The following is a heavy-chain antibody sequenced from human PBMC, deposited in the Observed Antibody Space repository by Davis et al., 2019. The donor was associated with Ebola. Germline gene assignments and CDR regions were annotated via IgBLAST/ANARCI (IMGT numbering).Heavy chain of an antibody. CDR2: IYYSGST. D-gene: IGHD6-19*01. CDR1: GGSISTSSYY. J-gene: IGHJ5*02. CDR3: ARHLDYTSGWYIER. V-gene: IGHV4-39*01. Sequence: WGSLTLSCTVSGGSISTSSYYWSWIRQPPGKGLEWIGSIYYSGSTYYNPSLKSRVTISIDTSKDQFSLRSSSVTAAGTVLYSCARHLDYTSGWYIERWSQGSLVTVS.